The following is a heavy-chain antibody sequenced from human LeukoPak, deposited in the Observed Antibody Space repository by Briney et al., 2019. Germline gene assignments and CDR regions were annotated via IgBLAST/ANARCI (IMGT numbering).Heavy chain of an antibody. CDR3: AKQGRNDFVDS. CDR2: SSGDGGNT. D-gene: IGHD3-3*01. J-gene: IGHJ4*02. V-gene: IGHV3-23*01. Sequence: GGSLRLSCAASGFSLRSFAMSWVRQAPGKGLEWVSASSGDGGNTDYANSVKSRFTISRDNSKNTIYLQMNSLRADDTAVYYCAKQGRNDFVDSWGQGTLVTVSS. CDR1: GFSLRSFA.